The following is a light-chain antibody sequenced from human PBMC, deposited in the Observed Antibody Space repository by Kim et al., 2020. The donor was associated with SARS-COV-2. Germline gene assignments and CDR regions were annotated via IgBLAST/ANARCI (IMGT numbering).Light chain of an antibody. Sequence: QSVLTQPPSASGTPGQRVTISCSGSRSNIGLNTVNWYQQLPGTAPKLLMYSNTQRPSRVPDRFSGSKSGTSASLAISGLQSEDGAGYYCASWGDGLNDPVLGGGTK. CDR2: SNT. J-gene: IGLJ3*02. CDR1: RSNIGLNT. V-gene: IGLV1-44*01. CDR3: ASWGDGLNDPV.